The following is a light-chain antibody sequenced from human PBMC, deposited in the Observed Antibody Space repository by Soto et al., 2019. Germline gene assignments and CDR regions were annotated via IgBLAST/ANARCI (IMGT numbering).Light chain of an antibody. Sequence: DIQMTQSPSSLSASVGDRVTITCRASQSICSYLNWYQQKPGKAPKLLIYAASSLQRGVPSRFSGSGSGTDFTLTISSLQPEDFATYYCQQSDRTPYTFGQGTKLEIK. CDR3: QQSDRTPYT. CDR2: AAS. V-gene: IGKV1-39*01. J-gene: IGKJ2*01. CDR1: QSICSY.